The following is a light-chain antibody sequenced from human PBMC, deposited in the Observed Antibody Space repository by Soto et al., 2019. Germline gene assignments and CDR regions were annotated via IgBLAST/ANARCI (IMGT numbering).Light chain of an antibody. CDR3: QQGTSCPRT. V-gene: IGKV1-12*01. CDR2: SAS. Sequence: DIQMTQSPSSVSASVGDRVTITCRASQGISNWLAWYQQKPGKAPKLLIYSASSLQNGVTSRFSGSGSGTEFTLTITSLQPEDFATYYCQQGTSCPRTFGQGTKVEIK. CDR1: QGISNW. J-gene: IGKJ1*01.